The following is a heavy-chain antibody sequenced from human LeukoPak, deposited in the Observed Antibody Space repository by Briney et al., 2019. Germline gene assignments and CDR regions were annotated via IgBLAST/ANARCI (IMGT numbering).Heavy chain of an antibody. CDR1: GGSFSGYY. J-gene: IGHJ4*02. CDR2: ISHSGST. Sequence: NPSETLSLTCAVYGGSFSGYYWSWIRQPPGKGLEWIGEISHSGSTHYNPSLKNRVTISVDTSKNQFSLKLSSVTAADTAVYYCARGPDYWGQGTLVTVSS. V-gene: IGHV4-34*01. CDR3: ARGPDY.